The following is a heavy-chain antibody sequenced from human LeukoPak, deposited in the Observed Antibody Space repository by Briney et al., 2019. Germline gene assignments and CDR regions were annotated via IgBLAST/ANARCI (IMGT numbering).Heavy chain of an antibody. CDR1: GGSISSYY. CDR3: ARDFFKYGSGSFHDY. J-gene: IGHJ4*02. D-gene: IGHD3-10*01. V-gene: IGHV4-59*12. Sequence: SETLSLTCTVSGGSISSYYWSWIRQPPGKGLEWIGYIYYSGSTNYNPSLKSRVTMAIDTSKNQVSLNLRSVTAADSAIYYCARDFFKYGSGSFHDYWGQGILVTVSS. CDR2: IYYSGST.